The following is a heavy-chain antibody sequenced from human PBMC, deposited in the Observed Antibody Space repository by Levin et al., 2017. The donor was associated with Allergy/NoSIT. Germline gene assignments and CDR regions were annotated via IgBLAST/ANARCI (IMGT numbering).Heavy chain of an antibody. CDR1: GGSISSGGYY. CDR2: ISYTGNT. J-gene: IGHJ4*02. V-gene: IGHV4-31*03. CDR3: ARGNGVDYFGSTNYFNQGFDC. D-gene: IGHD3-10*01. Sequence: SSETLSLTCTVSGGSISSGGYYWNWIRRFPGKGLEWIGYISYTGNTYYTPSLKSRVTISVDTSKNQFSLGLNSVTAADTAVYYCARGNGVDYFGSTNYFNQGFDCWGQVTLVTVSS.